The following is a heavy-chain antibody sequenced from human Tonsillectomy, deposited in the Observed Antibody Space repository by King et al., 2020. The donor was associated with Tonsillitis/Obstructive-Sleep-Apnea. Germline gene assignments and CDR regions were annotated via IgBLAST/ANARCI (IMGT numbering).Heavy chain of an antibody. CDR2: INTNTGNP. V-gene: IGHV7-4-1*02. Sequence: HVQLVQSGSELKKPGASVKVSCKASGYTFTKYAMNWVRQAPGQGLEWMGWINTNTGNPTYAQGFTGRFVFSLGTSVSTAYLQISSLKAEDTAVYYCARGRMIPFGGVIDHFDSWGQGTLVTVSS. J-gene: IGHJ4*02. CDR1: GYTFTKYA. CDR3: ARGRMIPFGGVIDHFDS. D-gene: IGHD3-16*02.